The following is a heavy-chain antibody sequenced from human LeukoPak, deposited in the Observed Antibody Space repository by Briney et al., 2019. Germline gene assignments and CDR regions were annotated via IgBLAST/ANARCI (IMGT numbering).Heavy chain of an antibody. CDR3: ARPNWPYFDY. D-gene: IGHD1-1*01. CDR2: ISSSSSTI. Sequence: GGSLRLSCAASGFTFSSYSMNWVRQAPGKGVEWVSYISSSSSTIYYADSVKGRFTISRDNAKNSLYLQMNSLRAEDTAVYYCARPNWPYFDYWGQGTLVTVSS. J-gene: IGHJ4*02. CDR1: GFTFSSYS. V-gene: IGHV3-48*01.